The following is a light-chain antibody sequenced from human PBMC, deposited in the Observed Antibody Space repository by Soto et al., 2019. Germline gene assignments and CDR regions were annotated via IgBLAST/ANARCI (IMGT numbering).Light chain of an antibody. CDR3: YSYAGSYTFYV. CDR2: DVS. CDR1: SSDVGGYNY. J-gene: IGLJ1*01. Sequence: QSVLTQPRSVSGSPGQSVTISCTGTSSDVGGYNYVSWYQQHPGKAPKLIIYDVSKRPSGVPDRFSGSKSGNTASLTISGLQAEDAADYYCYSYAGSYTFYVFGTGTKVTVL. V-gene: IGLV2-11*01.